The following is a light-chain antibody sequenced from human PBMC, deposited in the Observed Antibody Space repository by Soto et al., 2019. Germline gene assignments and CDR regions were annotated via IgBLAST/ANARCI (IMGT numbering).Light chain of an antibody. Sequence: EIVLTQSPATLSLSPGERATLSCRASQSVSSYLAWYQQKPGQAPRLLIYDASNRATGIPARFSGSGSGTDFILTISSTDPDDFAVYYCQQRSNRPSGGTFGQGTRLEIK. CDR1: QSVSSY. V-gene: IGKV3-11*01. CDR3: QQRSNRPSGGT. J-gene: IGKJ5*01. CDR2: DAS.